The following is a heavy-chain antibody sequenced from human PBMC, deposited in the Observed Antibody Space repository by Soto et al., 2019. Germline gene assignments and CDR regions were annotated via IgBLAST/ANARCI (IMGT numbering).Heavy chain of an antibody. Sequence: SETLSLTCSVSGGSINSSSYFWGWVRQPPGKGLEWIGSIYYSGSTYYNPSLRSRVTISVDTSKNQFSLKLSSVTAADTAVYYCARQVYGSYFNPYSYYDGMDVWGQGPTVT. CDR3: ARQVYGSYFNPYSYYDGMDV. V-gene: IGHV4-39*01. CDR2: IYYSGST. CDR1: GGSINSSSYF. D-gene: IGHD1-26*01. J-gene: IGHJ6*02.